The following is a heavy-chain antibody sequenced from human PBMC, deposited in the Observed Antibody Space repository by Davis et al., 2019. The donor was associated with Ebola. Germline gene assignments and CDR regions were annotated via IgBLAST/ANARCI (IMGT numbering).Heavy chain of an antibody. CDR3: TRIDARKRFGPMDV. Sequence: SVKVSCKASGGRFSSDAISWVRQPPGQELEGMGGIIPIFRTPNYAQKFKGKITITADESTETVYMELENLKPDDTATYYCTRIDARKRFGPMDVWGQGTTVTVSS. V-gene: IGHV1-69*13. D-gene: IGHD3-10*01. CDR2: IIPIFRTP. J-gene: IGHJ6*01. CDR1: GGRFSSDA.